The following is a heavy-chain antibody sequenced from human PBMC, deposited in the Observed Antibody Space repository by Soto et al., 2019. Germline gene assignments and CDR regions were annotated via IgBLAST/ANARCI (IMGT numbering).Heavy chain of an antibody. V-gene: IGHV1-2*02. CDR3: AKAPPLGG. J-gene: IGHJ4*02. CDR1: GYRFIETY. Sequence: GASVKVSCKASGYRFIETYIHWVRQAPGQGLEWMGWINPNSGGTSYAQKFQGRVTMTRDTSVTTAYMELSRLTSDDTAVYFCAKAPPLGGWGQGTLVTVSS. D-gene: IGHD2-15*01. CDR2: INPNSGGT.